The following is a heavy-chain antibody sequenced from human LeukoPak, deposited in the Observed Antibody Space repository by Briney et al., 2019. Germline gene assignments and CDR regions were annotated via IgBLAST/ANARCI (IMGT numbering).Heavy chain of an antibody. CDR2: IYPGDSDT. CDR1: GYSFTSYC. J-gene: IGHJ4*02. Sequence: GESLKISCKGSGYSFTSYCIGWVRQMPGKGLEWMGIIYPGDSDTRYSPSFQGQVTISADKSISTAYLQWSSLKASDTAMYYCARRPGYCSSTSCYFDYWGQGTLVTVSS. D-gene: IGHD2-2*01. CDR3: ARRPGYCSSTSCYFDY. V-gene: IGHV5-51*01.